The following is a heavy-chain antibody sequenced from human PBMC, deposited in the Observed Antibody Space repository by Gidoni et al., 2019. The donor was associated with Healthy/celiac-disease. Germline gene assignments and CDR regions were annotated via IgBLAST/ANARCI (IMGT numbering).Heavy chain of an antibody. CDR2: LYSSGST. J-gene: IGHJ5*02. Sequence: QVQLQESGPGLVKPSETLSLTCTVSGGSIRRYYWSWSRQPPGKGLELIGDLYSSGSTNYNPSLKSRVTISVDTSKNQFSLKLSSVTAADTAVYYCAREGPGYSSSWGYNWFDPWGQGTLVTVSS. D-gene: IGHD6-13*01. CDR1: GGSIRRYY. V-gene: IGHV4-59*01. CDR3: AREGPGYSSSWGYNWFDP.